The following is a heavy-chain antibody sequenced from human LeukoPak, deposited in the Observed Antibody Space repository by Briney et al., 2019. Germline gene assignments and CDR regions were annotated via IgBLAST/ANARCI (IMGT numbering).Heavy chain of an antibody. D-gene: IGHD6-19*01. CDR3: ASSRSGWIYFDY. V-gene: IGHV3-30*15. Sequence: GGSLRLSCAASGFTFSSYAMHWVRQAPGKGLEWAAVISYDGNNKYYADSVKGRFTISRDNSKNTLYLQMSSLRVEDTAVYYCASSRSGWIYFDYWGQGTLVTVSS. CDR2: ISYDGNNK. J-gene: IGHJ4*02. CDR1: GFTFSSYA.